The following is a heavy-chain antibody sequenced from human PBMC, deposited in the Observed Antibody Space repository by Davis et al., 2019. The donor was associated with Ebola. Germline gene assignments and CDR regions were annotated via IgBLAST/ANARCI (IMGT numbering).Heavy chain of an antibody. CDR3: FRDIVVVVAASYYYYYGMDV. CDR1: GFTFSRYW. J-gene: IGHJ6*02. V-gene: IGHV3-30*03. D-gene: IGHD2-15*01. Sequence: GESLKISCAASGFTFSRYWMSWVRQAPGKGLEWVALISYTGSQKYYADSVKGRFTISRDNSKNTLYLQMNSLRAEDTAVYYCFRDIVVVVAASYYYYYGMDVWGQGTTVTVSS. CDR2: ISYTGSQK.